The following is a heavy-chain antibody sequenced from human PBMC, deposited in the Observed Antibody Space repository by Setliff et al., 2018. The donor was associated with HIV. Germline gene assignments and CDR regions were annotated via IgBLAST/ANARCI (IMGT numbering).Heavy chain of an antibody. CDR2: IIPIFGTA. Sequence: GASVKVSCKASGGTFSSYAISWVRQAPGQGLEWMGGIIPIFGTANYAQKFQGRVTITTDESTSTAYMELSSLRSEDTAVYYCARAPLRYFDWSAFDYWGQGTLVTVSS. D-gene: IGHD3-9*01. CDR3: ARAPLRYFDWSAFDY. CDR1: GGTFSSYA. J-gene: IGHJ4*02. V-gene: IGHV1-69*05.